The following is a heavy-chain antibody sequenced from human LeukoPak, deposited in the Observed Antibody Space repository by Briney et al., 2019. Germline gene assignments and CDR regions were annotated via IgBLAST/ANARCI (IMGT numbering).Heavy chain of an antibody. V-gene: IGHV4-34*01. Sequence: SETLSLTCAVYGGSVSGYYWSWIRQPLGKGLEWIGEINHRGSTNYNPSLKSRVTISVDTSKNQFSLKLSSVTAADTAVYYCAREGYSYGYSLHYYYYGMDVWGQGTTVTVSS. J-gene: IGHJ6*02. CDR1: GGSVSGYY. D-gene: IGHD5-18*01. CDR3: AREGYSYGYSLHYYYYGMDV. CDR2: INHRGST.